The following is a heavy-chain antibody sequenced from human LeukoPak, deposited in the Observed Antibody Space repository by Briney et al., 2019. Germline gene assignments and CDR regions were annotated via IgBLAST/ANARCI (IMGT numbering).Heavy chain of an antibody. CDR3: ARDLISGPEGY. J-gene: IGHJ4*02. CDR2: IKQDGGEK. V-gene: IGHV3-7*01. Sequence: GGSLRLSCAASGFTFSSDWMSWVRQAPGKGLEWVANIKQDGGEKYYVGSVKGRFTISRDNAKNSLYLQMNSLRAEDTAVYYCARDLISGPEGYWGQGTLVTVSS. CDR1: GFTFSSDW. D-gene: IGHD5-12*01.